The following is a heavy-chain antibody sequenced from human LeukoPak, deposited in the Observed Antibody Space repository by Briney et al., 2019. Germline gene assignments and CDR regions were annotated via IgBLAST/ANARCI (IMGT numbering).Heavy chain of an antibody. J-gene: IGHJ4*02. CDR2: INNNGNSA. Sequence: GGSLRLSCVASGFTFSYYAMHWVRQAPGKGLEYVSTINNNGNSASYANSVRGRFTISRDNSKNTLYLQLGSLRAEDKAVYYCARDRVGSSWSEFDYWGQGTLVTVSS. D-gene: IGHD6-13*01. CDR3: ARDRVGSSWSEFDY. CDR1: GFTFSYYA. V-gene: IGHV3-64*01.